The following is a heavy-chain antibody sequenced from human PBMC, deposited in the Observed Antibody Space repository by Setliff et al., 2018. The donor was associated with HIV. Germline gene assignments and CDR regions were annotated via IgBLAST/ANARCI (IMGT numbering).Heavy chain of an antibody. CDR3: ARDVLGLVISVYGF. CDR1: GFSISSRYY. V-gene: IGHV4-38-2*02. Sequence: SETLSLTCDVSGFSISSRYYWGWIRQSPGKGLEWIGNIYHTGSSYYNPSPNDRATISLDTSKNQFSLKLNSVTAADTAVYYCARDVLGLVISVYGFWGQGIPVTVSS. CDR2: IYHTGSS. D-gene: IGHD3-22*01. J-gene: IGHJ4*02.